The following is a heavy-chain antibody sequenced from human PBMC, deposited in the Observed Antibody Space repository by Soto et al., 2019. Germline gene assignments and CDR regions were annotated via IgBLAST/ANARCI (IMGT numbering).Heavy chain of an antibody. J-gene: IGHJ6*03. Sequence: ASVKVSCKVSGYTLTELSMHWVRQAPGKGLEWMGGFDPEDGETIYAQKFQGRVTMTEDTSTDTAYMELSSLRSEDTAVYYCAALNTDYYYYYMDVWGKGTTVTVSS. V-gene: IGHV1-24*01. CDR1: GYTLTELS. CDR2: FDPEDGET. CDR3: AALNTDYYYYYMDV.